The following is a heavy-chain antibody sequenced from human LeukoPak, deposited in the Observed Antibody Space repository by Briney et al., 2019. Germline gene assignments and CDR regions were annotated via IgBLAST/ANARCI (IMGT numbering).Heavy chain of an antibody. V-gene: IGHV4-61*02. CDR2: IYTSGST. Sequence: SETLSLTCTVSGGSISSGSYYWSWIRQPAGKGLEWIGRIYTSGSTNYNPSLKSRVTISVDTSKSQFSLKLSSVTAADTAVYYCARGAYFDYWGQGTLVTVSS. CDR3: ARGAYFDY. J-gene: IGHJ4*02. CDR1: GGSISSGSYY.